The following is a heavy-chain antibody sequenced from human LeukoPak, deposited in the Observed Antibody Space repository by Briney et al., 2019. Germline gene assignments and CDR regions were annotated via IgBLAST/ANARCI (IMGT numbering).Heavy chain of an antibody. CDR1: GYTFTSYY. Sequence: GASVKVSCKASGYTFTSYYMHWVRQAPGQGLEWMGIINPSGGSTSYAQKFQGRVTMTRDTSTSTVYMELSSLRAEDTAVYYCATIKRYDTRRSASVGVDHWGQGTLVTVSS. J-gene: IGHJ4*02. D-gene: IGHD2-15*01. CDR3: ATIKRYDTRRSASVGVDH. CDR2: INPSGGST. V-gene: IGHV1-46*01.